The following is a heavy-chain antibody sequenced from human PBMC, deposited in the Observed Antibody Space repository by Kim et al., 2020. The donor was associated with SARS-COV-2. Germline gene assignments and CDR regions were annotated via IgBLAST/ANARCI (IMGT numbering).Heavy chain of an antibody. CDR1: GFTFSDYY. V-gene: IGHV3-11*01. CDR2: ISGSCAIT. CDR3: ARDGRLYTGTFVGGFDF. D-gene: IGHD1-26*01. Sequence: GGSLRLSCAASGFTFSDYYLTWIRQAPGKGLEWVSYISGSCAITDYADSVKGRFTISRDNAKNSLYLQMNSLRGEDTAIYYCARDGRLYTGTFVGGFDFWGPGTMVAVSS. J-gene: IGHJ3*01.